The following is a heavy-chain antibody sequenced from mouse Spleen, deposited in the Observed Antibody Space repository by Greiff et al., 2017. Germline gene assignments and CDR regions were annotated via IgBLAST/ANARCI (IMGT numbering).Heavy chain of an antibody. CDR3: ARGVRRGGLAY. V-gene: IGHV1-61*01. Sequence: VQLQQPGAELVRPGSSVKLSCKASGYTFTSYWMDWVKQRPGQGLEWIGNIYPSDSETHYNQKFKDKATLTVDKSSSTAYMQRSSLTSEDSAVYYCARGVRRGGLAYWGQGTLVTVSA. J-gene: IGHJ3*01. CDR2: IYPSDSET. CDR1: GYTFTSYW. D-gene: IGHD2-14*01.